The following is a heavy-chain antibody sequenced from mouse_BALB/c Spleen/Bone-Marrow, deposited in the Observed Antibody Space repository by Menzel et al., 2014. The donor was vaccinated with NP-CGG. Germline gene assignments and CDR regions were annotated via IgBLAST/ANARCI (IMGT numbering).Heavy chain of an antibody. J-gene: IGHJ4*01. V-gene: IGHV1S81*02. CDR3: TRGRRDAMDY. CDR2: INPSSGGT. CDR1: GYTFTSYY. Sequence: QVQLQRSGAELVKPGASVKLSCEASGYTFTSYYMYWVKQRPGQGLEWIGEINPSSGGTNFNEKFKSKATLTVDKSSSTAYMQLSSLTSEDSAVYYCTRGRRDAMDYWGQGTSVTVSS.